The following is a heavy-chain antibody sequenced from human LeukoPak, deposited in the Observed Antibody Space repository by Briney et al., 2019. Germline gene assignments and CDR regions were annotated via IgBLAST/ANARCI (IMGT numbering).Heavy chain of an antibody. CDR3: ARSEIAARPRGAFDI. CDR1: GFTFSGYA. J-gene: IGHJ3*02. CDR2: ISYDGSNK. D-gene: IGHD6-6*01. Sequence: PGRSLRLSCAASGFTFSGYAMHWVRQAPGKGLECVAVISYDGSNKYYADSVKGRFTISRDNAKNSLYLQMNTLRAEDTAVYYCARSEIAARPRGAFDIWGQGTMVTVSS. V-gene: IGHV3-30-3*01.